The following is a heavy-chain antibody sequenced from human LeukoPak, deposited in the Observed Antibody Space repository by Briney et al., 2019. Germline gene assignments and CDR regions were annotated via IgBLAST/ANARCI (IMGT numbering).Heavy chain of an antibody. D-gene: IGHD3-10*01. CDR2: IYHSGST. J-gene: IGHJ4*02. Sequence: PSETLSLTCAVSGYSISSGYYWGWVRQPPGKGLEWIGSIYHSGSTYYNPSLKSRVTISVDTSKNQFSLKLSSVTAADTAVYYCARVKQVYYGSGSFDYWGQGTLVTVSS. CDR1: GYSISSGYY. V-gene: IGHV4-38-2*01. CDR3: ARVKQVYYGSGSFDY.